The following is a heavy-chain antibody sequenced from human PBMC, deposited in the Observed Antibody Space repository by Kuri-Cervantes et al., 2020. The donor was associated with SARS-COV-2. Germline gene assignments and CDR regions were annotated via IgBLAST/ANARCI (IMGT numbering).Heavy chain of an antibody. CDR3: ARDFLFGSRTRKGYYYYGMDV. J-gene: IGHJ6*02. Sequence: GESLKISCAASGFTFSSYAMHWVRQAPGKGLEWAAVIWYDGSNKYYADSVKGRFTISRDNSKNTLYLQMNSLRAEDTAVYYCARDFLFGSRTRKGYYYYGMDVWGRGTTVTVSS. D-gene: IGHD3-10*02. V-gene: IGHV3-33*08. CDR1: GFTFSSYA. CDR2: IWYDGSNK.